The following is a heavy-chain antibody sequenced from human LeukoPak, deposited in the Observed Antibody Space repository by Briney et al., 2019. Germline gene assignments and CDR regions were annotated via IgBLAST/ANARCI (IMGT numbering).Heavy chain of an antibody. CDR1: GYTFTSYD. D-gene: IGHD5-18*01. V-gene: IGHV1-8*01. CDR2: MSPNSGIT. CDR3: AREDVDTAVGFDY. J-gene: IGHJ4*02. Sequence: ASVKVSCKASGYTFTSYDINWVRQATGQGPEWMGWMSPNSGITGYAQKFQGRVTMTRNTAISTAYMELSSLRSEDTAVYYCAREDVDTAVGFDYWGQGTLVTVSS.